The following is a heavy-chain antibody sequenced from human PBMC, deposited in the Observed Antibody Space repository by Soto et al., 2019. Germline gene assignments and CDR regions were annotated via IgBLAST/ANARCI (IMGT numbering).Heavy chain of an antibody. J-gene: IGHJ4*02. V-gene: IGHV4-39*01. CDR1: GGSISSSSYY. CDR2: IYYSGST. D-gene: IGHD3-16*02. Sequence: SETLSLTCTVSGGSISSSSYYWGWIRQPPEKGLEWIGSIYYSGSTYYNPSLKSRVTISVDTSKNQFSLKLSSVTAADTAVYYCARLTPIMITFGGVIGLFDYWGQGTLGTVSS. CDR3: ARLTPIMITFGGVIGLFDY.